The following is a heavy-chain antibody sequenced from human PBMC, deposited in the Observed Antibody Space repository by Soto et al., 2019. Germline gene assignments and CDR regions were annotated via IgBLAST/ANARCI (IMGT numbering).Heavy chain of an antibody. V-gene: IGHV4-31*03. CDR1: GGSISSGGYY. D-gene: IGHD6-13*01. J-gene: IGHJ5*02. Sequence: QVQLQESGPGLVKPSQTLSLTCTVSGGSISSGGYYWSWIRQHPGMGLEWIGYIYYSGSTYYNPSLKSRVTISVDTSKNQFSLKLSSVTAADTAVYYCARDRDSSSSNWFDPWGQGTLVTVSS. CDR2: IYYSGST. CDR3: ARDRDSSSSNWFDP.